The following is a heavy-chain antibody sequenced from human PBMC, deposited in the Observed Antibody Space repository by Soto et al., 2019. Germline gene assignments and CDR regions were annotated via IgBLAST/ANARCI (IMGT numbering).Heavy chain of an antibody. D-gene: IGHD3-10*01. CDR1: GFSFNDYS. V-gene: IGHV3-21*01. J-gene: IGHJ6*02. CDR2: ISRSSTYK. CDR3: ARVLLWFGEFNDFGMDV. Sequence: VGSLRLSCAASGFSFNDYSMSWVRQAPGKGLEWVSSISRSSTYKWYADSVKGRFSISRDNAEKTLSLQMDNLRVEDTAVYYCARVLLWFGEFNDFGMDVWGQGTTVTVSS.